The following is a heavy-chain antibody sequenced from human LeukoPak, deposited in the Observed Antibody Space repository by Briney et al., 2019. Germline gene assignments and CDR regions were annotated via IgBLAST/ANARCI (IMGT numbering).Heavy chain of an antibody. CDR2: INQDGSEK. J-gene: IGHJ4*02. Sequence: GGSLRLSCAVSEFTFSGYWMGWVRQAPGKGLEWLASINQDGSEKYYLDSVRGRFTISRDNAKNSVRLQMNSLRVDDTAVYYCVRGSSGRYFQFIDYWGQGTLVTVSS. V-gene: IGHV3-7*01. D-gene: IGHD1-26*01. CDR1: EFTFSGYW. CDR3: VRGSSGRYFQFIDY.